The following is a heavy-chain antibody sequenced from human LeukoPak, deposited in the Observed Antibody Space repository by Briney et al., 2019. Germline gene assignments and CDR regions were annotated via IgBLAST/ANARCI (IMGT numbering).Heavy chain of an antibody. J-gene: IGHJ5*02. CDR1: GGTFSSYA. CDR3: ARDPPKGTMVRGVIRNWFDP. CDR2: IIPILGIA. V-gene: IGHV1-69*04. Sequence: ASVTVSCKASGGTFSSYAISWVRQAPGQGLEWMGRIIPILGIANYAQKFQGRVTITADKSTSTAYMELSSLRSEDTAVYYCARDPPKGTMVRGVIRNWFDPWGQGTLVTVSS. D-gene: IGHD3-10*01.